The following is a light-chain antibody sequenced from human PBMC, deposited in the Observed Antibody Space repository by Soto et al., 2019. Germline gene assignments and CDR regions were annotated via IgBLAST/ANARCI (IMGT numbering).Light chain of an antibody. CDR2: DAS. J-gene: IGKJ4*01. CDR1: QSVSSY. CDR3: QQRSTWPPALT. V-gene: IGKV3-11*01. Sequence: EIVIKDSSANLSLSSGDRTSLSCRANQSVSSYLAWYQQKPGQAPRLLIYDASNRATGIPARFSGSGSGTDFTLNISSIEPEDFAVYYCQQRSTWPPALTFGEGTKGDTK.